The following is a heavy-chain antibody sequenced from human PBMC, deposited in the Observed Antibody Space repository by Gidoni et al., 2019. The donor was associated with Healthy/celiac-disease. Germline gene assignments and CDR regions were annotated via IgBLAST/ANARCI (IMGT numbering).Heavy chain of an antibody. J-gene: IGHJ6*02. CDR2: INPNSGGT. Sequence: QVQLVQSGAEVKKPGASVKVSCKASGYTCTGYYMHWVRQAPGQGLEWMGWINPNSGGTNYAQKFQGRVTMTRDTSISTAYMELSRLRSDDTAVYYCARWSATVTTYYYYGMDVWGQGTTVTVSS. D-gene: IGHD4-17*01. CDR1: GYTCTGYY. CDR3: ARWSATVTTYYYYGMDV. V-gene: IGHV1-2*02.